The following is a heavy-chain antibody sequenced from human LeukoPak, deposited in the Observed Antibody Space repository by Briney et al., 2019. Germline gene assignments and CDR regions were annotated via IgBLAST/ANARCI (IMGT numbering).Heavy chain of an antibody. CDR2: INHSGST. Sequence: SETLSLTCAVYGGSFSGYYWSWIPQPPGKGLEWIGEINHSGSTNYNPSLKSRVPISIDTSKNQFSLKLSSVTAADTAVYYCARVSVGYWGQGTLVTVSS. J-gene: IGHJ4*02. CDR1: GGSFSGYY. D-gene: IGHD1-26*01. CDR3: ARVSVGY. V-gene: IGHV4-34*01.